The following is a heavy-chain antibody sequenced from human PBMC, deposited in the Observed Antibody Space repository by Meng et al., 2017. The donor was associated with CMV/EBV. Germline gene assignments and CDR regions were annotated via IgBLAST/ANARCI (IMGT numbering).Heavy chain of an antibody. D-gene: IGHD3-22*01. CDR2: INPNSGGT. CDR3: ARETYYYDSSGYYYSN. CDR1: GYTFTSYD. V-gene: IGHV1-2*02. Sequence: ASVKVSCKASGYTFTSYDINWVRQAPGQGLEWMGWINPNSGGTNYAQKFQGRVTMTRDTSISTAYMELSRLRSDDTAVYYCARETYYYDSSGYYYSNWGQGTLVTVSS. J-gene: IGHJ4*02.